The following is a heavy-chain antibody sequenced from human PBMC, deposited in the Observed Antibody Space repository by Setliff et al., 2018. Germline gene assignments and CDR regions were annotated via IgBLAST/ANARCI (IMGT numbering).Heavy chain of an antibody. V-gene: IGHV4-30-4*02. CDR3: AHGRQGIAATFDI. Sequence: PSETLSLTCSVYGGSISSGDYYWSWIRQPPGKGLEWIGYIYYSGSTYYNPSLKSRVTISIDTSKNQFSLKLTSVTAADTAVYYCAHGRQGIAATFDIWGQGTMVTVSS. CDR2: IYYSGST. D-gene: IGHD6-13*01. CDR1: GGSISSGDYY. J-gene: IGHJ3*02.